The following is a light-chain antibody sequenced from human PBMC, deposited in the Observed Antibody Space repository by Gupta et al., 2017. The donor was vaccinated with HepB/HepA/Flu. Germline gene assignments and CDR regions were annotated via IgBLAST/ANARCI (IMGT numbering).Light chain of an antibody. CDR3: QSYDSSNQVV. V-gene: IGLV6-57*03. Sequence: NFMLTQPHSVSESPGKTVTISCTRSSGSIASTYVQWYQQRPGSAPPTVIYEDNQRPSGVPGRCSGGGGGSSNSASLTISGLKTEDEADYYCQSYDSSNQVVFGGGTKLTVL. J-gene: IGLJ2*01. CDR1: SGSIASTY. CDR2: EDN.